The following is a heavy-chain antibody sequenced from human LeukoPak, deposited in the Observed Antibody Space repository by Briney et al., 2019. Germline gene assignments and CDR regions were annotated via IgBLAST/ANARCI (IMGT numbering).Heavy chain of an antibody. V-gene: IGHV3-21*01. J-gene: IGHJ4*02. CDR1: GFTFSSYS. Sequence: GGSLRPSCAASGFTFSSYSMNWARQAPGKGLEWVSSISSSSSYIYYADSVKGRFTISRDNAKNSLYLQMNSLRAEDTAVYYCARVSSSGLGFDYWGQGTLVTVSS. D-gene: IGHD3/OR15-3a*01. CDR3: ARVSSSGLGFDY. CDR2: ISSSSSYI.